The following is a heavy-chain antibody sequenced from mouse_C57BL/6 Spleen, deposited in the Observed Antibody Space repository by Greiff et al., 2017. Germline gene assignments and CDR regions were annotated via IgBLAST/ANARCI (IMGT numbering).Heavy chain of an antibody. V-gene: IGHV1-22*01. D-gene: IGHD1-1*01. Sequence: EVKLQESGPELVKPGASVKMSCKASGYTFTDYNMHWVKQSHGKSLEWIGYINPNNGGTSYNQKFKGKATLTVNKSSSTAYMELRSLTSEDSAVYYCAREDGSSYGYFDYWGQGTTLTVSS. J-gene: IGHJ2*01. CDR1: GYTFTDYN. CDR2: INPNNGGT. CDR3: AREDGSSYGYFDY.